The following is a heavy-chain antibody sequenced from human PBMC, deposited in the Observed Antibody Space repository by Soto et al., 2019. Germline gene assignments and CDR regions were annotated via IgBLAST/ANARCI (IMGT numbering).Heavy chain of an antibody. CDR2: INPNSGGT. CDR3: ATQRLYCSSTSCYTTGFDY. CDR1: GYTFTGYY. V-gene: IGHV1-2*04. J-gene: IGHJ4*02. D-gene: IGHD2-2*02. Sequence: EASVKVSCKASGYTFTGYYMHWVRQAPGQGLEWMGWINPNSGGTNYAQKFQGWVTMTRDTSISTAYMELSRLRSDDTAVYYCATQRLYCSSTSCYTTGFDYWGQGTLVTVSS.